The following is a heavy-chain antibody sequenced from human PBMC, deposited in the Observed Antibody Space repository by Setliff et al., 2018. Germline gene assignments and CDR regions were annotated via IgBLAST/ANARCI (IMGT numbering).Heavy chain of an antibody. V-gene: IGHV3-73*01. CDR3: AITMTTGVDFFDI. Sequence: PGGSLRLSCAASGFTFSGSAVYWVRQASGRGLEWVGRIRRKADSYATAYAASVKAMFTIYRDDSKNTAYLQVNSLKTEDSAVYYCAITMTTGVDFFDIWCQGTMVTVSS. CDR2: IRRKADSYAT. J-gene: IGHJ3*02. CDR1: GFTFSGSA. D-gene: IGHD4-17*01.